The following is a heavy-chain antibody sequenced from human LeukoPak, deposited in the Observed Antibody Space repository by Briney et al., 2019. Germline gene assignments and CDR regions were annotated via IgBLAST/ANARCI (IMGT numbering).Heavy chain of an antibody. CDR3: TTFGGGWYLRRWDGWFDP. Sequence: GGSLRLSCAASGFTFSNAWMSWVRQAPGKGLEWVGRIKSKTDGGTTDYAAPVKGRFTISRDDSKNTLYLQMNSLKTEDTAVYYCTTFGGGWYLRRWDGWFDPWGQGTLVTVSS. D-gene: IGHD6-19*01. V-gene: IGHV3-15*01. J-gene: IGHJ5*02. CDR2: IKSKTDGGTT. CDR1: GFTFSNAW.